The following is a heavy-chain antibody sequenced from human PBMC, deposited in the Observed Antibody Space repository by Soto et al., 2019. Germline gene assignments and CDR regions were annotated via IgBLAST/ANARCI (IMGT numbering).Heavy chain of an antibody. CDR2: IYSGGRN. D-gene: IGHD5-12*01. CDR3: ARVPYSGYVFDY. J-gene: IGHJ4*02. CDR1: YGSFSSFY. Sequence: SETLCLTCPFSYGSFSSFYWSFVCRPAGKGLEWIGRIYSGGRNNYNPSLKSRVTISVDTSKNQFSLKLSSVTAADTAVYYCARVPYSGYVFDYWGQGTLVTFSS. V-gene: IGHV4-4*07.